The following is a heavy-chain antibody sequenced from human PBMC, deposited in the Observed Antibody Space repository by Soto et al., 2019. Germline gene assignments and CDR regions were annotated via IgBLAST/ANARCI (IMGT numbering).Heavy chain of an antibody. V-gene: IGHV1-2*02. Sequence: ASVKVSCKASGYIFTGYHIHWVRQAPGRGLEWMGWINPNSGDTEYAQNFQGRITMTRDTSLNLVYMEMSGLMSDDTAVYYCARDARGTRGFDEMDIWGQGTTVTVSS. CDR2: INPNSGDT. CDR1: GYIFTGYH. J-gene: IGHJ6*02. CDR3: ARDARGTRGFDEMDI. D-gene: IGHD3-9*01.